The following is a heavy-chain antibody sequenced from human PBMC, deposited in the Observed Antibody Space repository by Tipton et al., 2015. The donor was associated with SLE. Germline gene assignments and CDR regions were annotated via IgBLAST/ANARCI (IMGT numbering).Heavy chain of an antibody. CDR2: IYSGGST. CDR3: ARVRVGATDDAFDI. J-gene: IGHJ3*02. CDR1: GFTVSSNY. D-gene: IGHD1-26*01. Sequence: SLRLSCAASGFTVSSNYMSWVRQAPGKGLEWVSVIYSGGSTYYADSVKGRFTISRDNSKNTLYLQMNSLRAEDAAVCYCARVRVGATDDAFDIWGQGTMVTVSS. V-gene: IGHV3-53*05.